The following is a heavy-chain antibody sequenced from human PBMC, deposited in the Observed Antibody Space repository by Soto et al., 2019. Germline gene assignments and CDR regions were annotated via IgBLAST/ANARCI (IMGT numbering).Heavy chain of an antibody. J-gene: IGHJ3*02. CDR2: INPNSGGT. Sequence: QVQLVQSGAEVKKPGASVKVSCKASGYTFTGYYMHWVRQAPGQGLEWMGWINPNSGGTNYAQKFQGWVTMTRDTSISTAYMELSRLRSDDTAVYYCARATYYYDSSGHRVDDAFDIWGQGTMVTVSS. CDR1: GYTFTGYY. CDR3: ARATYYYDSSGHRVDDAFDI. D-gene: IGHD3-22*01. V-gene: IGHV1-2*04.